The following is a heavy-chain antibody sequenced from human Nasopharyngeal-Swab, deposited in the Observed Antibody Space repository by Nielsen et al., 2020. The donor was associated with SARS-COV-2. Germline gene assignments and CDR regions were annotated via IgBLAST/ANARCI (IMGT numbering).Heavy chain of an antibody. CDR3: ARRYNPYSSSSELYYYGMDV. CDR2: ISSSSSYI. Sequence: GGSLRLSCAASGYTFSSYWMHWVRQAPGKGLEWVSSISSSSSYIYYADSVKGRFTISRDNAKNSLYLQMNSLRAEDTAVYYCARRYNPYSSSSELYYYGMDVWGQGTTVTVSS. V-gene: IGHV3-21*01. CDR1: GYTFSSYW. J-gene: IGHJ6*02. D-gene: IGHD6-6*01.